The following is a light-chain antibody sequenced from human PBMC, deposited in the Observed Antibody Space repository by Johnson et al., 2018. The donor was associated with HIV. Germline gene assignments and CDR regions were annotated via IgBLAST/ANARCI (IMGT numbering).Light chain of an antibody. J-gene: IGLJ1*01. CDR3: GTWDSSLSAGV. CDR1: SSNIGHNY. CDR2: DNN. Sequence: QSVLTQPPSVSAAPGQEVTISCSGSSSNIGHNYVSWYQQLPGTAPKLLIYDNNKRPSGIPDRFSGSKSGTSATLGITGLQTGDEADYYCGTWDSSLSAGVFGTGTKVTVL. V-gene: IGLV1-51*01.